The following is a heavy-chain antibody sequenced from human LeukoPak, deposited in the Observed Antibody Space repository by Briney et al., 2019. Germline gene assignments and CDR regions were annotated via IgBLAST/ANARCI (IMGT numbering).Heavy chain of an antibody. J-gene: IGHJ4*02. CDR1: GGSISSGSYY. V-gene: IGHV4-61*02. CDR2: IYTSGST. D-gene: IGHD1-26*01. Sequence: SQTLSLTCTVSGGSISSGSYYWSWIRQPAGKGLEWIGRIYTSGSTNYNLSLKSRVTISVDTSKNQFSLKLSSVTAADTAVYYCARGGLLRDIDYWGQGTLVTVSS. CDR3: ARGGLLRDIDY.